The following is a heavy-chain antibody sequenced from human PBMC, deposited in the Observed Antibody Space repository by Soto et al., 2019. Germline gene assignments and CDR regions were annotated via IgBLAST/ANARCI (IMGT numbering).Heavy chain of an antibody. V-gene: IGHV4-30-4*01. CDR3: ARDSETYYYDSSGYSPSGFDY. CDR2: IYYSGST. D-gene: IGHD3-22*01. Sequence: PXETRSLACTVSGCSMVSGASYWSWIRQPPGKGLEWIGYIYYSGSTYYNPSLKSRVTISVDTSKNQFSLKLSSVTAADTAVYYCARDSETYYYDSSGYSPSGFDYWGQGTLVTVSS. CDR1: GCSMVSGASY. J-gene: IGHJ4*02.